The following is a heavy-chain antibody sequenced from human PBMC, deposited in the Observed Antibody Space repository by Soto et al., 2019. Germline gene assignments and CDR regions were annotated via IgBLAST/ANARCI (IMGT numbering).Heavy chain of an antibody. D-gene: IGHD5-12*01. CDR1: GYTFTRSG. CDR2: ISSYNGDT. J-gene: IGHJ6*02. Sequence: QVQLVQSGAEVKKPGASVKVSCKASGYTFTRSGISWVRQAPGQGPEWMGWISSYNGDTNYAQTFQGRVTMTTDTSPSTAYMELRSLRSDDTAVYYCAREGVAPYYYYGMDVWGQGTPVTVSS. V-gene: IGHV1-18*01. CDR3: AREGVAPYYYYGMDV.